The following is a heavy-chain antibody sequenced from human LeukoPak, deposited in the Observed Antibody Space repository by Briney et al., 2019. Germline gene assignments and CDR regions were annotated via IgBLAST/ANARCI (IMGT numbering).Heavy chain of an antibody. J-gene: IGHJ3*02. CDR3: ARPTVTTYAFDI. V-gene: IGHV4-59*01. Sequence: SETLSLTCTVSGGSISSYYWSWIRQPPGKGLEWIGYIYYSGSTNYNASLKSRVTISVDTSKNQFSLKLSSVTAADTAVYYCARPTVTTYAFDIWGQGTMVTVSS. D-gene: IGHD4-17*01. CDR1: GGSISSYY. CDR2: IYYSGST.